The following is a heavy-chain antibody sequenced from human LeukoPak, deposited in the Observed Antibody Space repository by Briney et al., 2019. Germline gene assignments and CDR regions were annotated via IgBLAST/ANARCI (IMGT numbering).Heavy chain of an antibody. CDR3: ASGSLGRYYDILTVFY. CDR1: GFTFSSYS. D-gene: IGHD3-9*01. V-gene: IGHV3-21*01. Sequence: PGGSLRLSCAASGFTFSSYSMNWVRQAPGKGLEWVSSISSSSSYIYYADSVKGRFTISRDNAKNSLYLQMNSLRAEVTAVYYCASGSLGRYYDILTVFYWGQGTLVTVSS. CDR2: ISSSSSYI. J-gene: IGHJ4*02.